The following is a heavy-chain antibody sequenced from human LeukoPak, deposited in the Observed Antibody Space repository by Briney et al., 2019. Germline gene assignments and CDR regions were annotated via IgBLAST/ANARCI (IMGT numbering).Heavy chain of an antibody. J-gene: IGHJ4*02. V-gene: IGHV4-30-4*08. CDR2: IYYSGST. D-gene: IGHD5-24*01. Sequence: PSQTPSPTCTVSCGSLSRGDYYWSWIRPPPRKGLGWIGYIYYSGSTYYNPSLKSRVTISVDTSKNQFSLKLSSVTATDTAAYYCARGLGGGYTYFDYWGQGTLVTVSS. CDR3: ARGLGGGYTYFDY. CDR1: CGSLSRGDYY.